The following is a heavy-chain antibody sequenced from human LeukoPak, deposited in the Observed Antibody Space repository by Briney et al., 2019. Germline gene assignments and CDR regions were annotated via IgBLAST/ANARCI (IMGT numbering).Heavy chain of an antibody. V-gene: IGHV4-30-4*08. CDR1: GVSMSSGAFY. CDR3: ARAFPFDDYGDPDASDI. CDR2: IYYSGST. D-gene: IGHD4-17*01. Sequence: SETLSLTCTVSGVSMSSGAFYWSWIRQHPGKGLEWIGNIYYSGSTYYNPSLKNRVTISVDRSKNQFSLKLASVTAADTAVYYCARAFPFDDYGDPDASDIWGQGTMVTVSS. J-gene: IGHJ3*02.